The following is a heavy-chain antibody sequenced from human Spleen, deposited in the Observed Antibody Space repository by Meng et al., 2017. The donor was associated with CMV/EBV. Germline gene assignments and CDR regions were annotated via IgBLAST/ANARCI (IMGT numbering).Heavy chain of an antibody. CDR1: GYTFTSHY. V-gene: IGHV1-2*02. D-gene: IGHD2-15*01. CDR3: ARGYCSGGSCFYYFDH. CDR2: INPYTGGT. Sequence: ASVKVSCKASGYTFTSHYVHWVRQAPGRGLEWMGSINPYTGGTQYPPGFQGRVTLTRDTSISAAYMELSRLKSDDSAVYYCARGYCSGGSCFYYFDHWGQGTLVTVSS. J-gene: IGHJ4*02.